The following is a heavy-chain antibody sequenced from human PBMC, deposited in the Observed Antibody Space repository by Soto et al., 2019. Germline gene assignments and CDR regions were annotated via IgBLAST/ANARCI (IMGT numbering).Heavy chain of an antibody. D-gene: IGHD3-3*01. CDR3: ARGYGFWSGYYTAWFDP. Sequence: PSETLSLTCTVSGGSISSYYWSWIRQPPGKGLEWIGYIYYSGSTNYNPFLKSRVTISVDTSKNQFSLKLSSVTAADTAVYYFARGYGFWSGYYTAWFDPWGQGTLVTVSS. V-gene: IGHV4-59*01. J-gene: IGHJ5*02. CDR1: GGSISSYY. CDR2: IYYSGST.